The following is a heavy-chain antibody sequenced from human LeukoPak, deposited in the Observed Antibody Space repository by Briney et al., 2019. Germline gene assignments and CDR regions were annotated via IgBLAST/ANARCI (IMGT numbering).Heavy chain of an antibody. CDR3: AREMVGGTVALDY. J-gene: IGHJ4*02. CDR2: ITPNSGGT. V-gene: IGHV1-2*02. D-gene: IGHD1-26*01. CDR1: GYTFTAYY. Sequence: ASVKVSCKASGYTFTAYYMHWVRQAPGQGLEWMGWITPNSGGTNYAQKFQGRVTMTRDTSTSTAYMELSRLRSDDTAVYYCAREMVGGTVALDYWGQGTLVTVSS.